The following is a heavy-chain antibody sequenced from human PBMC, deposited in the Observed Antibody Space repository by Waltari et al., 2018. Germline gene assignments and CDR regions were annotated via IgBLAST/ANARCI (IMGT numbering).Heavy chain of an antibody. V-gene: IGHV1-2*06. CDR3: ASSYCSSTSCFNWFDP. Sequence: QVQLVQSGAEGKKPGASVKVSCKASGYTFTGYYMPWVRQAPGQGLEWMGRNNPNSGGTNYAQKFQGRVTMTRDTSISTAYMELSRLRSDDTAVYYCASSYCSSTSCFNWFDPWGQGTLVTVSS. CDR2: NNPNSGGT. D-gene: IGHD2-2*01. J-gene: IGHJ5*02. CDR1: GYTFTGYY.